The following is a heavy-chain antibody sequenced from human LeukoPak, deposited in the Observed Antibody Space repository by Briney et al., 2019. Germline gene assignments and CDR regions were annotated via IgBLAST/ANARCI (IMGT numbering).Heavy chain of an antibody. CDR2: IRSKANSYAT. Sequence: PGGSLKLSCAASGFTFSGSAMHWVRQASGKGLEWVGRIRSKANSYATAYAASVKGRFTISRDDSKNTAYLQMNSLKTEDTAVYYCTSSMREWQLGAGYWGQGTLVTVSS. D-gene: IGHD6-6*01. V-gene: IGHV3-73*01. CDR3: TSSMREWQLGAGY. CDR1: GFTFSGSA. J-gene: IGHJ4*02.